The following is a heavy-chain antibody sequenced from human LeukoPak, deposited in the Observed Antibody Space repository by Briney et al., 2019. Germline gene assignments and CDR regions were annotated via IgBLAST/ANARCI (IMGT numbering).Heavy chain of an antibody. CDR1: GFTFSSYW. D-gene: IGHD4-17*01. J-gene: IGHJ4*02. V-gene: IGHV3-7*03. CDR3: AKGVSRWDYGDYGLGY. Sequence: GGSLRLYCAASGFTFSSYWMSWVRQAPGKGLEGVANIKKDGSENYYVDSVKGRFTISRDNSKNTVYLQMNSLRAEDTAVFYCAKGVSRWDYGDYGLGYWGQGTLVTVSS. CDR2: IKKDGSEN.